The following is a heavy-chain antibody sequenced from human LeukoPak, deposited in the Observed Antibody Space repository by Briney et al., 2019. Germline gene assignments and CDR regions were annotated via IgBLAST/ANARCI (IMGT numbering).Heavy chain of an antibody. CDR3: AISRRAYCSGGSCFGLWDY. Sequence: PGGSLRLSCAASGFTFSTYWMHWVRQAPGKGLVWVSRINSDESSTTYADSVKGRFTISRDNAKNTLYLQMNSLRAEDTAVYYCAISRRAYCSGGSCFGLWDYWGQGTLVTVSS. D-gene: IGHD2-15*01. CDR2: INSDESST. CDR1: GFTFSTYW. J-gene: IGHJ4*02. V-gene: IGHV3-74*01.